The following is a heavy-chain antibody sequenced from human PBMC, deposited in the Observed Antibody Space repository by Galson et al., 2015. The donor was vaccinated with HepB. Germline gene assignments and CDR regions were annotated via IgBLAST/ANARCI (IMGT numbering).Heavy chain of an antibody. Sequence: SLRLSCAASGFTFSNYAMSWVRQAPGKGLEWVSLIGGGGAATYYADSVRGRFTISRDNSKNTLYLQMNSLRTEDTAIYYCANHNYASGYYDYWGQGTLVTVSS. J-gene: IGHJ4*02. V-gene: IGHV3-23*01. CDR1: GFTFSNYA. D-gene: IGHD3-10*01. CDR3: ANHNYASGYYDY. CDR2: IGGGGAAT.